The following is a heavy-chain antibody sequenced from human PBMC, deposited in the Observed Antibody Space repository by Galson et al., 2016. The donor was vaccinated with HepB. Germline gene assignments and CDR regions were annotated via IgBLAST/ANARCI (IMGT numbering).Heavy chain of an antibody. CDR2: ISGSGGST. Sequence: SLRLSCATSGFTFRTTSMDWVRQVPGKGLEWVSAISGSGGSTYYADSVKGRFTISRDNSKNTLYLQMKNLRAEDTAVYYCAKGGGIVVVAAPHAFEIWGQGTMVTVSS. J-gene: IGHJ3*02. D-gene: IGHD2-15*01. V-gene: IGHV3-23*01. CDR3: AKGGGIVVVAAPHAFEI. CDR1: GFTFRTTS.